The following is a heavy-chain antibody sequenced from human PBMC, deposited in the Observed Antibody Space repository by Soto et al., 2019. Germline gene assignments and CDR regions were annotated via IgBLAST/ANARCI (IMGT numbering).Heavy chain of an antibody. CDR3: ASWVIALGGTGYFRH. V-gene: IGHV3-23*01. Sequence: EAQLLESGGDLIQPGGSLTLSCAASGFTFASHAMSWVRQAPGKGLEWVSGISASGGRANYADSVKGRFSLSIDNSKNTMFLQMDSLTAEDTAIYYCASWVIALGGTGYFRHWGQGTLVTVSS. CDR1: GFTFASHA. D-gene: IGHD6-19*01. J-gene: IGHJ1*01. CDR2: ISASGGRA.